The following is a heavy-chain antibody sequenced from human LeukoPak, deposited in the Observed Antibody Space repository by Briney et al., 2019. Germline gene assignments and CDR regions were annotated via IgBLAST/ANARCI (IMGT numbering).Heavy chain of an antibody. CDR1: GFIFSSYG. J-gene: IGHJ4*02. Sequence: GGSLRLSCAASGFIFSSYGMHWVRQAPGKGLEWVALIWHDGSNKYYTDSVKGRLTISRDNSKNTLYLQMNNLRAEDTAVYYCAREGPRGNSQFDYWGQGTLVTVSS. CDR2: IWHDGSNK. V-gene: IGHV3-33*01. CDR3: AREGPRGNSQFDY. D-gene: IGHD2/OR15-2a*01.